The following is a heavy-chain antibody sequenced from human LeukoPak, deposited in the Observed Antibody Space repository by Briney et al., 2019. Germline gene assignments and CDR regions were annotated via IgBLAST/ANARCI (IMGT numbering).Heavy chain of an antibody. CDR1: GGSISSSSYY. J-gene: IGHJ4*02. D-gene: IGHD3-22*01. CDR2: IYYSGST. CDR3: AKGHYYDSSGTWYFDY. Sequence: SETLSLTCTVSGGSISSSSYYWGWIRQPPGKGLEWIGSIYYSGSTYYNPSLKSRVTISVDTSKNQFSLKLSSVTAADTAVYYCAKGHYYDSSGTWYFDYWGQGTLVTVSS. V-gene: IGHV4-39*07.